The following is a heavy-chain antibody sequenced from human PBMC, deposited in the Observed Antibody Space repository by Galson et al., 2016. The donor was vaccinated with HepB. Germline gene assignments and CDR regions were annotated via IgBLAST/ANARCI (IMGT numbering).Heavy chain of an antibody. Sequence: SLRLSCAASGFTFRDYWLNWVRQAPGKGLEWVAIIKHDGKEKHYAASVTGRFTISRDDGDNSPYLQMHSLRVEDTAVYYCARDVPSDSWGAFDIWGQGTMVTVSS. CDR1: GFTFRDYW. V-gene: IGHV3-7*03. D-gene: IGHD3-16*01. CDR3: ARDVPSDSWGAFDI. CDR2: IKHDGKEK. J-gene: IGHJ3*02.